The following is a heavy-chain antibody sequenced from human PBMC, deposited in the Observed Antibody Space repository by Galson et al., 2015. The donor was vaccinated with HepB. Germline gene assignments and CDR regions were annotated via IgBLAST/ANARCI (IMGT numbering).Heavy chain of an antibody. CDR1: GYTFTSYG. CDR2: ISAYNGNT. D-gene: IGHD6-13*01. V-gene: IGHV1-18*04. CDR3: ARDTVRLQQLYYSSSAFDI. Sequence: SVKVSCKASGYTFTSYGISWVRQAPGQGLEWMGWISAYNGNTNYAQKLQGRVTMTTDTSTSTAYMELRSLRSDDTAVYYCARDTVRLQQLYYSSSAFDIWGQGTMVTVSS. J-gene: IGHJ3*02.